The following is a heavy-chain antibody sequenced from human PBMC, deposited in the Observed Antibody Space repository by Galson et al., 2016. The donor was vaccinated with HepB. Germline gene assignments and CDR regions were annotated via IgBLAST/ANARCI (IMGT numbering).Heavy chain of an antibody. J-gene: IGHJ6*02. CDR3: ARHIIAVSGRAGRYDYYGMDV. V-gene: IGHV5-10-1*01. Sequence: QSGAEVKKPGESLRISCKASGYTFTSYWISWVRQMPGKGLEWMGRIDPTDSYTNYRPSFQGHVTISADTSITTAYLQWSSLKASDTATYYCARHIIAVSGRAGRYDYYGMDVWGQGTTVIVSS. CDR2: IDPTDSYT. CDR1: GYTFTSYW. D-gene: IGHD6-19*01.